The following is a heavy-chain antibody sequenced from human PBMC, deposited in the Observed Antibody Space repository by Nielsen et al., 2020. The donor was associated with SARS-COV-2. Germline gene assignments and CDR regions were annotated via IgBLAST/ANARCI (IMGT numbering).Heavy chain of an antibody. D-gene: IGHD5-12*01. V-gene: IGHV3-33*01. CDR3: ARLYSGYDWGFDY. CDR1: GFTFSSYG. Sequence: GGSLRLSCAASGFTFSSYGMHWVRQAPGKGLEWVAVIWYDGSNKYYADSVKGRFTISRDNSKNTLYLQMNSLRAEDTAVYYCARLYSGYDWGFDYWGQGTLVTVSS. J-gene: IGHJ4*02. CDR2: IWYDGSNK.